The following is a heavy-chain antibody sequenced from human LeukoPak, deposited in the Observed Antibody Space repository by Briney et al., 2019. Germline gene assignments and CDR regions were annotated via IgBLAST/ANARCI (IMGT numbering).Heavy chain of an antibody. D-gene: IGHD4-17*01. CDR1: GFTFSSYW. J-gene: IGHJ3*02. CDR2: IKQDGSEK. Sequence: PGGSLRLSCAASGFTFSSYWMSWVRQAPGKGLEWVANIKQDGSEKYYVDSVKGRFTISRDNAKNSLYLQMNSLRAEDTAAYYCARGWYGDYGHDAFDIWGRGTMVTASS. V-gene: IGHV3-7*03. CDR3: ARGWYGDYGHDAFDI.